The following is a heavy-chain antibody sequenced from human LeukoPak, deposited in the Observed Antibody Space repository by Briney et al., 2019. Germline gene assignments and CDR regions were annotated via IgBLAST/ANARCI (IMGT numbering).Heavy chain of an antibody. D-gene: IGHD3-10*01. J-gene: IGHJ5*02. CDR2: INPSGGST. V-gene: IGHV1-46*01. CDR3: ARSQRMVRGVIGKYNWFDP. CDR1: GYTFTSYY. Sequence: GPVKVSCKASGYTFTSYYMHWVRQAPGQGLEWMGIINPSGGSTSYAQKFQGRVTMTRDTSTSTVYMELSSLRSEDTAVYYCARSQRMVRGVIGKYNWFDPWGQGTLVTVSS.